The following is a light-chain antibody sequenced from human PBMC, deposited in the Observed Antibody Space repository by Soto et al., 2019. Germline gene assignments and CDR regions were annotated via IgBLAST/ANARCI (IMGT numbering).Light chain of an antibody. Sequence: ETVLTQSPGTLSLSTGERATLSCRASQSVSSNTLAWYQQKPGQAPRLLMYGASTRATGIPDRFSGSGSGTDFTLTVSRLEPDDFAVYYCQQYGTSPSWTFGQGTKV. CDR3: QQYGTSPSWT. CDR1: QSVSSNT. J-gene: IGKJ1*01. CDR2: GAS. V-gene: IGKV3-20*01.